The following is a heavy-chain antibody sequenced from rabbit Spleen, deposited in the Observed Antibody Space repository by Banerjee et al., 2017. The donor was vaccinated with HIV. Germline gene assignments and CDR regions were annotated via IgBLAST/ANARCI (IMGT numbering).Heavy chain of an antibody. V-gene: IGHV1S40*01. J-gene: IGHJ6*01. CDR1: GFTLSSHW. D-gene: IGHD1-1*01. CDR2: TAGGRSAFT. CDR3: ARDTSSSFSSYGMDL. Sequence: QSLEESGGGLVKPGASLTLTCTASGFTLSSHWMWWVRQAPGKGLEWIACTAGGRSAFTYYASWAKGRFTCSKTSSTTVTLQMTSLTAADTATYFCARDTSSSFSSYGMDLWGPGTLVTVS.